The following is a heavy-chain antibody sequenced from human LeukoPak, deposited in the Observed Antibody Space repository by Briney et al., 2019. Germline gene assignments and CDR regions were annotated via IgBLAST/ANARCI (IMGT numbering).Heavy chain of an antibody. J-gene: IGHJ6*03. V-gene: IGHV3-30-3*01. CDR2: ISYDGSNK. D-gene: IGHD5-12*01. Sequence: PGGSLRLSCAASGFTFSSYAMHWVRQAPGKGLEWVAVISYDGSNKYYADSVKGRFTISRDNSKNTLYLQMNSLRAEDTAVYYCARDRAPDRGYNYYYYYYMDVWGKGTTVTVSS. CDR3: ARDRAPDRGYNYYYYYYMDV. CDR1: GFTFSSYA.